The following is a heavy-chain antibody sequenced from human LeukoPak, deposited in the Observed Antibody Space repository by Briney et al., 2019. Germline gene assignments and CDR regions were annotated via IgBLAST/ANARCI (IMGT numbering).Heavy chain of an antibody. CDR1: GGSISRHF. V-gene: IGHV4-59*11. CDR2: IHYSGRT. CDR3: ARLVDNDSSGDPDTFDM. J-gene: IGHJ3*02. Sequence: PSDTLSLTCGVSGGSISRHFWSWIRQPPGTGLEFIGFIHYSGRTRSNPSLQSRVTMSVDTSENKYSLKLTSVTPADTAVYYCARLVDNDSSGDPDTFDMWGQGTVVTVSS. D-gene: IGHD3-22*01.